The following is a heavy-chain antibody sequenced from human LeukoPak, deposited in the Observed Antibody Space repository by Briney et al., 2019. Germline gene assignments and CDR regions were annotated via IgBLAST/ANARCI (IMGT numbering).Heavy chain of an antibody. V-gene: IGHV4-4*07. CDR2: IYTSGST. J-gene: IGHJ5*02. CDR3: ARDVGYCSSTSCYNWFDP. CDR1: GGSISSYY. D-gene: IGHD2-2*01. Sequence: SSETLSLTCTVSGGSISSYYWSWIRQPAGKGLEWIGRIYTSGSTNYNPSLKSRVTMSVDTSKNQFSLKLSSVTAADTAVYYCARDVGYCSSTSCYNWFDPWGQGTLVTVSS.